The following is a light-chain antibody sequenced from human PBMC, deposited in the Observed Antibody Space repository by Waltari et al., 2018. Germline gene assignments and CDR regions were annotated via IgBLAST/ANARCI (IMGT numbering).Light chain of an antibody. CDR3: SSYACNVTLFV. CDR2: EVT. CDR1: SSDIGNYDL. Sequence: QSALTQPASVSGSPGQSITISCTGTSSDIGNYDLVSWYQQHPGKAPRLMIYEVTKRPSGVSNRFSGSKSDNTASLTIAGLQAEDEADYYCSSYACNVTLFVFGPGTKVTVL. V-gene: IGLV2-23*02. J-gene: IGLJ1*01.